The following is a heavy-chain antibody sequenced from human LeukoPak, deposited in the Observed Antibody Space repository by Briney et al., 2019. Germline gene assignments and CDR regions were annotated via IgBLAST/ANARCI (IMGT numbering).Heavy chain of an antibody. CDR1: GYTFTSYD. V-gene: IGHV1-8*01. J-gene: IGHJ6*02. CDR3: ARNRPSSSYYYYGMDV. CDR2: MNPNSGNT. D-gene: IGHD6-6*01. Sequence: ASVKVSCKASGYTFTSYDINWVRQATGQGLEWMGWMNPNSGNTGYAQKFRGRVTMTRNTSISTAYMELSSLRSEDTAVYYCARNRPSSSYYYYGMDVWGQGTTVTVSS.